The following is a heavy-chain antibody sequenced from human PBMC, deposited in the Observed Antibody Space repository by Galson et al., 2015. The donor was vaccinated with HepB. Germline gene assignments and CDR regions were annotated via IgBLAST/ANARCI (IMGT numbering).Heavy chain of an antibody. CDR3: ARNSGYERETPWFDP. D-gene: IGHD5-12*01. CDR1: GFTFDDYG. Sequence: SLRLSCAASGFTFDDYGMSWVRQAPGRGLEWVSGINWNGGSTGYADSVKGRFTISRDNTKNSLYLQMNSLRAEDTALYHCARNSGYERETPWFDPWGQGTLVTVSS. V-gene: IGHV3-20*01. CDR2: INWNGGST. J-gene: IGHJ5*02.